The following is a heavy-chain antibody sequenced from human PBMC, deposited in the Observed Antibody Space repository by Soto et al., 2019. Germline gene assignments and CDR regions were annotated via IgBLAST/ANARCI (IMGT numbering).Heavy chain of an antibody. V-gene: IGHV1-2*04. J-gene: IGHJ4*02. D-gene: IGHD6-19*01. CDR2: INPNSGGT. CDR3: ARYTTYSSGWNFDY. CDR1: GYTFTGYY. Sequence: ASVKVSCKASGYTFTGYYMHWVRQAPGQGLEWMGWINPNSGGTNYAQKFQGWVTMTTDTSTSTVYMELRSLRSDDTAVYYCARYTTYSSGWNFDYWGQGTLVTVSS.